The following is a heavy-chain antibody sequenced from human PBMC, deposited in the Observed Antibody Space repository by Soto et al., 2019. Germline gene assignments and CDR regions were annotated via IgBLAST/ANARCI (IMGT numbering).Heavy chain of an antibody. Sequence: EVQLVESGGGLVKPGGSLRLSCAASGFTFSNAWMSWVRQAPGKGLEWVGHIKSKTDGGTTDYAAPVKGRFTISRDDSKDTLYLQMNSLKTEDTAVYYCPPLQRFLEWLLYFDYWGQGTLVTVSP. CDR3: PPLQRFLEWLLYFDY. CDR1: GFTFSNAW. J-gene: IGHJ4*02. D-gene: IGHD3-3*01. V-gene: IGHV3-15*01. CDR2: IKSKTDGGTT.